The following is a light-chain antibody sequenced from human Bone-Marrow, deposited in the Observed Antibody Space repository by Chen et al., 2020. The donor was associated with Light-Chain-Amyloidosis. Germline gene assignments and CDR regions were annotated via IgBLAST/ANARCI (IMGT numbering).Light chain of an antibody. Sequence: NFILTQPHSVSESPGKTGIISCTRSSGSIATNYVQWYQQRPGSSPTTVIYEDDQRPSGVPDRFSGSIDRSSNSASLTISGLKTEDEADYDCQSYQGSSQGVFGGGTKLTVL. V-gene: IGLV6-57*01. CDR1: SGSIATNY. CDR2: EDD. J-gene: IGLJ3*02. CDR3: QSYQGSSQGV.